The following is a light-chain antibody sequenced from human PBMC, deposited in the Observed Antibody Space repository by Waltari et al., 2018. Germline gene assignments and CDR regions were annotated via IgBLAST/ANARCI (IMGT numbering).Light chain of an antibody. J-gene: IGKJ4*01. CDR3: QQRSNWPT. CDR2: DAS. CDR1: QSVSSY. Sequence: EIVLTQSPATLSLSPGERATLSCRASQSVSSYLAWYQQKPGQAPSILIYDASNRATGIRARVSGSGSGTDFTLTISSLEPEDFAVYYCQQRSNWPTFGGGTKVEIK. V-gene: IGKV3-11*01.